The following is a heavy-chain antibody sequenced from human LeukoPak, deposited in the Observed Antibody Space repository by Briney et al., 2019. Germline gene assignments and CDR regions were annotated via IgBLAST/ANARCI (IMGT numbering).Heavy chain of an antibody. V-gene: IGHV1-18*01. Sequence: SVKVSCKASGYTFTSYGITWVRQAPGQGLEWMGWINANNGNTNYAQNLQGRVTMTTDTSTSTVYMELRSLKSDDTAVYYCARGPIAAAGDSWGQGTLVTVSS. CDR3: ARGPIAAAGDS. CDR2: INANNGNT. D-gene: IGHD6-13*01. J-gene: IGHJ4*02. CDR1: GYTFTSYG.